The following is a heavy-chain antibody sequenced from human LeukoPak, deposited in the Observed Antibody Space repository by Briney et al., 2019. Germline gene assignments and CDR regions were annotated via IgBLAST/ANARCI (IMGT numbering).Heavy chain of an antibody. J-gene: IGHJ6*03. CDR3: ARGRVSSSTWYSTYYYYFYMDV. D-gene: IGHD1-1*01. CDR2: IYYSGIT. V-gene: IGHV4-39*07. CDR1: GGSISSNGYY. Sequence: SETLSLTCTVSGGSISSNGYYWGWIRQSPGEGLEWIGNIYYSGITYYNASLKSRVTISVDTSKNQFSLKVRSVTAADTAVYFCARGRVSSSTWYSTYYYYFYMDVWGKGTTVTVSS.